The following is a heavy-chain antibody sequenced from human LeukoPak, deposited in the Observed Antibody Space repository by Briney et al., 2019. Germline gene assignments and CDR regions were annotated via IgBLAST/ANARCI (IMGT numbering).Heavy chain of an antibody. CDR2: INHSGST. CDR3: ARVQHLVVNWFDP. J-gene: IGHJ5*02. D-gene: IGHD6-13*01. Sequence: PSETLSLTCAVYGGSFSGYYWSWIRQPPGKGLEWIGEINHSGSTNYNPSLKSRVTISVDTSKNQFSLKLSSVTAADTAVYYCARVQHLVVNWFDPWGQGTLVTVSS. V-gene: IGHV4-34*01. CDR1: GGSFSGYY.